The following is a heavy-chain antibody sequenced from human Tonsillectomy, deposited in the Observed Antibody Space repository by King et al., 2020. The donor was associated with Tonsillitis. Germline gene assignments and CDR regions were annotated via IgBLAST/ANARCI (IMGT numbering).Heavy chain of an antibody. CDR2: IFYSGST. CDR3: ARLYYDSAYYFDY. J-gene: IGHJ4*02. D-gene: IGHD3-22*01. CDR1: GGCISSYY. V-gene: IGHV4-59*01. Sequence: LQLQESGPGLVKPSETLSLTCTVSGGCISSYYWSWIRQPPGKGLEWIGYIFYSGSTNYNPSLKSRVTISIDTSKNQFSLKLSSVTAADTSVYFCARLYYDSAYYFDYWGQGTLVTVSS.